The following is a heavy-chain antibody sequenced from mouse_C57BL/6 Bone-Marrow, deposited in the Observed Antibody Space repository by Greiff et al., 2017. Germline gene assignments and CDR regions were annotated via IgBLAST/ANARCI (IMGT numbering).Heavy chain of an antibody. CDR2: ISDGGSYT. V-gene: IGHV5-4*01. CDR3: ARYYDWFAY. J-gene: IGHJ3*01. Sequence: EVQLVESGGGLVKPGGSLKLSCAASGFTFSSYAMSWVRQTPEKRLEWVATISDGGSYTYYPDNVKGRFTISRDNAKNNLYLQMSHLKSEDTAMYYCARYYDWFAYWGQGTLVTVSA. CDR1: GFTFSSYA. D-gene: IGHD2-4*01.